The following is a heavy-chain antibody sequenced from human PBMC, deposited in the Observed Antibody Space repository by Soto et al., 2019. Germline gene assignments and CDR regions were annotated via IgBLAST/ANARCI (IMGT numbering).Heavy chain of an antibody. CDR2: INHRGST. D-gene: IGHD3-3*01. V-gene: IGHV4-34*01. CDR1: GESFRGYY. CDR3: AGRTSLASVEIFSGGLSGYNWVDP. Sequence: SETLSLTRAVYGESFRGYYRGWIRPPPGKGLELFGEINHRGSTHYNPSLKSRVTMSVDTSQNQFSLKLSSVTAADTAVYYCAGRTSLASVEIFSGGLSGYNWVDPWGRGNLVTVS. J-gene: IGHJ5*01.